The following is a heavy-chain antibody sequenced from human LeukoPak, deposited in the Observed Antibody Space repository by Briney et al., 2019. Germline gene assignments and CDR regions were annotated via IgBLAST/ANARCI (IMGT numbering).Heavy chain of an antibody. Sequence: GGSLRLSCAASGFTFTNYWMHWVRQAPGKGLVWVSRIDIDGTGTSYADSVKGRFTISRDNAKNTVSLQMNSLKAEDTAVYYCGTVFDHWGPGILVTVSA. CDR1: GFTFTNYW. J-gene: IGHJ4*02. V-gene: IGHV3-74*01. CDR3: GTVFDH. CDR2: IDIDGTGT.